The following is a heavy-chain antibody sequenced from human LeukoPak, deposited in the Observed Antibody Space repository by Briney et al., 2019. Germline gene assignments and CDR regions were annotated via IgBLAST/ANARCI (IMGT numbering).Heavy chain of an antibody. J-gene: IGHJ4*02. CDR2: ISGSGGST. V-gene: IGHV3-23*01. Sequence: GGSLRLSCAASGFTFSSYAMSWVRQAPGKGLEWVSAISGSGGSTYYADSVKGRFTISRDNSKNTLYLQMNSLRAEDTAVYYCAKARYYYGSGSYGPFDYWGQGTLVTVSS. CDR3: AKARYYYGSGSYGPFDY. CDR1: GFTFSSYA. D-gene: IGHD3-10*01.